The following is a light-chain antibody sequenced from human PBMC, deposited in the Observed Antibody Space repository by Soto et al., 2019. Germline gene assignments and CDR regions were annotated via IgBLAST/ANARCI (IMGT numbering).Light chain of an antibody. Sequence: QSVLTQPASVSGSPGQSITISCTGTSSDVGSYNLVSWYQQHPGKAPKLMIYEVSKRPSGVSNRFSGSNSGNTASLTISGLQAEEEADYYCCSYAGSSTAVFGGGTQLTVL. CDR2: EVS. CDR3: CSYAGSSTAV. CDR1: SSDVGSYNL. J-gene: IGLJ7*01. V-gene: IGLV2-23*02.